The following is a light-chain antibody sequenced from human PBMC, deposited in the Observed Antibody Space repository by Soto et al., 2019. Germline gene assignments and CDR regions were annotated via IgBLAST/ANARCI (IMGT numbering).Light chain of an antibody. CDR2: KAS. J-gene: IGKJ1*01. Sequence: DIQMTQSPSTLSASVGDRVTITCRASQSISSWLAWYQQKPGKAPKLLIYKASSLEIGVPSRFSGSGSGTEFNFTISSLQPDDFATYYCQQYNDFSWTFGQGTKVEIK. CDR3: QQYNDFSWT. CDR1: QSISSW. V-gene: IGKV1-5*03.